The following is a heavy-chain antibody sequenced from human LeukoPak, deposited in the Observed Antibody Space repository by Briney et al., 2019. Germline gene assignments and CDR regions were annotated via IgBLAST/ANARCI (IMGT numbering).Heavy chain of an antibody. CDR2: IYTSGST. CDR1: GGSISSGSYY. Sequence: PSETLSLTCTVSGGSISSGSYYWSWIRQPAGKGLEWIGRIYTSGSTNYNPSLKSRVTISVDTSKNQFSLKLSSVTAADTAVYYCARARRWTERTLNYFDYWGQGTLVTVSS. J-gene: IGHJ4*02. V-gene: IGHV4-61*02. D-gene: IGHD1-1*01. CDR3: ARARRWTERTLNYFDY.